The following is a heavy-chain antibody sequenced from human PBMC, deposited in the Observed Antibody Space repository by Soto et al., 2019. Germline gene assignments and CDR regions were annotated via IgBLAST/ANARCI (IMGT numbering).Heavy chain of an antibody. V-gene: IGHV4-59*08. CDR2: IYYSGST. Sequence: SETLSLTCTVSGGSISSYYWSWIRQPPGKGLEWIGYIYYSGSTNYNPSLKSRVTISVDTSKNQFSLKLSSVTAADTAVYYCARQAVVVAATFDYYYYMDVWGKGTTVTVSS. CDR1: GGSISSYY. CDR3: ARQAVVVAATFDYYYYMDV. D-gene: IGHD2-15*01. J-gene: IGHJ6*03.